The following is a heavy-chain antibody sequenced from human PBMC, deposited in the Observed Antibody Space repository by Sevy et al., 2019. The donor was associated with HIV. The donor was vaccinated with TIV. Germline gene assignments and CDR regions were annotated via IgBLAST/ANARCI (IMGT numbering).Heavy chain of an antibody. V-gene: IGHV3-11*01. CDR2: ISSSRNTI. J-gene: IGHJ4*02. Sequence: GGFLRLSCAASGFTFSDYYMSWIRQAPGKGLEWISYISSSRNTILYADSVKGRFTISRDNAKNSLYLQMNSLRAEDPATYYCARDVHTGLTGVTSGYWGQGTLVTVSS. CDR1: GFTFSDYY. CDR3: ARDVHTGLTGVTSGY. D-gene: IGHD1-20*01.